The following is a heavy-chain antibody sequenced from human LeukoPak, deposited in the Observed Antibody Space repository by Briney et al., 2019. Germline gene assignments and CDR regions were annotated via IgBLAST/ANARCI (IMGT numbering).Heavy chain of an antibody. V-gene: IGHV1-8*01. D-gene: IGHD3-10*01. CDR3: ARDGGWFGELLPYYFDY. CDR1: GYTFTSYD. Sequence: GASVKVSCKASGYTFTSYDINWVRQATGQGLEWMGWMNPNSGNTGYAQKFQGRVTMTRNTSISTAYMELRSLRSDDTAVYYCARDGGWFGELLPYYFDYWGQGTLVTVSS. CDR2: MNPNSGNT. J-gene: IGHJ4*02.